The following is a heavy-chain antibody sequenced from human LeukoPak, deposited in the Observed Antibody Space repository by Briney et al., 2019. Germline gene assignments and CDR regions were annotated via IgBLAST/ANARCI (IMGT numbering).Heavy chain of an antibody. Sequence: SETLSLTCAVYGGSFSGYYWSWIRQPPGKGLEWIGEINDRGSTNYNPSLKSRLTISVDTSKNQFSLKLSSVTAADMAVYYCARHGRSEGYYFDYWGQGTLVTVSS. CDR1: GGSFSGYY. V-gene: IGHV4-34*01. J-gene: IGHJ4*02. CDR3: ARHGRSEGYYFDY. CDR2: INDRGST. D-gene: IGHD1-26*01.